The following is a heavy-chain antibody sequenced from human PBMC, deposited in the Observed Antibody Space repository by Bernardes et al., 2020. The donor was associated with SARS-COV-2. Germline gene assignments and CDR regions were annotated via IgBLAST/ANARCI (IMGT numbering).Heavy chain of an antibody. CDR2: TYTSGST. V-gene: IGHV4-4*07. D-gene: IGHD3-22*01. Sequence: SETLSLTCTVSGGSISSYYWSWTRQPAGKGLEWMGLTYTSGSTNYNPSLKGRVTMSVDTSNNQFSLKLSSVTAADTAVYYCAREGLWDYDSGAFDIWGQGTMVTVSS. CDR1: GGSISSYY. J-gene: IGHJ3*02. CDR3: AREGLWDYDSGAFDI.